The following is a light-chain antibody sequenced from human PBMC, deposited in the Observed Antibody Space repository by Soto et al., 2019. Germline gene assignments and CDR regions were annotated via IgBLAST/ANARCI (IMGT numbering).Light chain of an antibody. Sequence: EIVLTQSPGTLSLSPGERATLSCRASQSVSSSYLAWYQQKPGQAPWLLIYGASRRASGVPDRFSGSGSGTHFTLTISGLGPEDFAVYYCHQYASSPFTFGQGTRLDI. CDR1: QSVSSSY. CDR3: HQYASSPFT. J-gene: IGKJ5*01. CDR2: GAS. V-gene: IGKV3-20*01.